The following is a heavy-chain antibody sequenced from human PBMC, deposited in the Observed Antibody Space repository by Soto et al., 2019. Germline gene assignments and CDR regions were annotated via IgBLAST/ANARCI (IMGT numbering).Heavy chain of an antibody. V-gene: IGHV3-21*01. Sequence: PGGSLRLSCAASGFTFSSYSMNWVRQAPGKGLEWVSSISSSSSYIYYADSVKGRFTISRDNAKNSLYLQMNSLRAEDTAVYYCAREGGIVGATAADYWGQGTLVTVSS. J-gene: IGHJ4*02. CDR1: GFTFSSYS. CDR3: AREGGIVGATAADY. D-gene: IGHD1-26*01. CDR2: ISSSSSYI.